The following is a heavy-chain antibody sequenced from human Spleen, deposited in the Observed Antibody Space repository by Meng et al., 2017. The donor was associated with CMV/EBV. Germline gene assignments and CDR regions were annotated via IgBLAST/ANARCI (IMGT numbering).Heavy chain of an antibody. CDR3: ARTSRPPLYYYDSSGDHGDYYYYGMDV. D-gene: IGHD3-22*01. V-gene: IGHV4-38-2*02. CDR1: GSSISSGYY. J-gene: IGHJ6*02. CDR2: LYHSGST. Sequence: SETLSLTCTVSGSSISSGYYWGWIRQPPGKGLEWIASLYHSGSTYYNPSLKSRVTISLDTSKNQFSLKLSSVTAADTAVYYCARTSRPPLYYYDSSGDHGDYYYYGMDVWGQGTTVTVSS.